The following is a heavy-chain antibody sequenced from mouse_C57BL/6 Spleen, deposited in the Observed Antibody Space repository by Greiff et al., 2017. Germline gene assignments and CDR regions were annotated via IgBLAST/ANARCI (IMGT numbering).Heavy chain of an antibody. V-gene: IGHV2-5*01. D-gene: IGHD2-5*01. Sequence: VQLQQPGPGLVQPSPSLSLTCTASGFSLTSYCVHWVRQSPGRGLEWLGVIWSGGSTDNNADFMTRMSITKDNSKSQVSFKMNSLQADDTAVYYCAKKGDYSSDEGFAYWGQGTLVTVSA. CDR1: GFSLTSYC. CDR3: AKKGDYSSDEGFAY. CDR2: IWSGGST. J-gene: IGHJ3*01.